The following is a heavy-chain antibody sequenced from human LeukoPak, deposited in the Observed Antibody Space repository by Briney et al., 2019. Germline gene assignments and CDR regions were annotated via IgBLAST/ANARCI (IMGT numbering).Heavy chain of an antibody. J-gene: IGHJ4*02. CDR3: AKRGGYCSSGTCYGGFDY. D-gene: IGHD2-15*01. CDR2: IGSTASRT. CDR1: GFTFSSFA. V-gene: IGHV3-23*01. Sequence: PGASLRLSCAASGFTFSSFAMSWVRQAPGKGLEWVSAIGSTASRTYYADSVKGRFTISRDNSKNTLYLQMNSLRAEDMAVYSCAKRGGYCSSGTCYGGFDYWGQGTLVTVSS.